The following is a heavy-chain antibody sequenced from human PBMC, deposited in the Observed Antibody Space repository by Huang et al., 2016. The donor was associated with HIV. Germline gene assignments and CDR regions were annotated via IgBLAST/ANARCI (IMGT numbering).Heavy chain of an antibody. Sequence: QLVQSGAEVKKQGESLQISCKGSGDTFTNSWIGWVRQLPGKGLEWRRLIYPSDSDTKHSPSFQGQVTLSADKSISTAFLQWSSLKASDTAMYYCARRQWLRQTWGAFNIWGQGTMVIVSS. D-gene: IGHD6-19*01. V-gene: IGHV5-51*03. CDR1: GDTFTNSW. J-gene: IGHJ3*02. CDR2: IYPSDSDT. CDR3: ARRQWLRQTWGAFNI.